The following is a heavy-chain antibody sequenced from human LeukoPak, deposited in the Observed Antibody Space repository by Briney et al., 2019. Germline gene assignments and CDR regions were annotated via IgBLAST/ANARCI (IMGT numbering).Heavy chain of an antibody. CDR2: MNPNSGNT. Sequence: GASVKVSCKASGYTFTSYGINWVRQATGQGLEWMGWMNPNSGNTGYAQKFQGRVTMTRNTSISTAYMELSSLRSEDTAVYYCARGNDQYSGRPPLIWGQGTMVTVSS. CDR3: ARGNDQYSGRPPLI. J-gene: IGHJ3*02. D-gene: IGHD1-26*01. CDR1: GYTFTSYG. V-gene: IGHV1-8*02.